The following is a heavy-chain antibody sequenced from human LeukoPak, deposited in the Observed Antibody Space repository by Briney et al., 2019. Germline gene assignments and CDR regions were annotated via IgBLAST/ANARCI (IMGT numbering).Heavy chain of an antibody. CDR1: GFTFRRYS. D-gene: IGHD6-19*01. V-gene: IGHV3-21*01. CDR2: ISSSSSNI. J-gene: IGHJ4*02. CDR3: ARGPWKQWLDYFDY. Sequence: GGSLRLSCAASGFTFRRYSMNGVRQAPGKGLEWVLSISSSSSNIYYADAVKGRFTISRDNDKDSLYLQMNSLRAEDTAVYYCARGPWKQWLDYFDYWGQGTLVTVSS.